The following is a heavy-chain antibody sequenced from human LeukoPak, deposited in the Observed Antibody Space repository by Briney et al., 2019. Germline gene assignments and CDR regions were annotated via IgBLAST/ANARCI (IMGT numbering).Heavy chain of an antibody. CDR3: ARDRPDTYYYDSSGYLDI. D-gene: IGHD3-22*01. Sequence: AGGSLRLSCAASGFTFSSYGMHWVRQAPGKGLEWVAVIWYDGSNKYYADSVKGRFTISRDNAKNSLYLQMNSLRAEDTAVYYCARDRPDTYYYDSSGYLDIRGQGTMVTVSS. CDR1: GFTFSSYG. V-gene: IGHV3-33*08. J-gene: IGHJ3*02. CDR2: IWYDGSNK.